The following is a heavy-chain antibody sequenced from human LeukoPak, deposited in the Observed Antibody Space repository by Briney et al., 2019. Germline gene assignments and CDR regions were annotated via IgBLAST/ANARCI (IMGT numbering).Heavy chain of an antibody. D-gene: IGHD3-16*02. CDR2: ISGSGGRT. V-gene: IGHV3-23*01. CDR1: GFTFSSYA. CDR3: AKVAFGGVIADYWYFDL. J-gene: IGHJ2*01. Sequence: GGSLRPSCAASGFTFSSYAMSWVRQAPGKGLEWVSAISGSGGRTYYADSVKGRFTISRDNSKNKLYLQMNSLRAEDTAVYYCAKVAFGGVIADYWYFDLWGRGTLVTVSS.